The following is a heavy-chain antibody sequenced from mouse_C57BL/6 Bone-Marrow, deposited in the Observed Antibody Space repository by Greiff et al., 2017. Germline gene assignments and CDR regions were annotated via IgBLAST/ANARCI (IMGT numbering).Heavy chain of an antibody. CDR1: GYTFTDYN. J-gene: IGHJ3*01. D-gene: IGHD1-1*02. Sequence: VQLQQPGPELVKPGASVKLPCKASGYTFTDYNMDWVKQSPGKSLEWIGDINPNNGGTIYNQKFKGKATLTVDKSSSTAYMELRSLTSEDTAVYYCARRGDGSPHWGQGTLVTVSA. CDR3: ARRGDGSPH. CDR2: INPNNGGT. V-gene: IGHV1-18*01.